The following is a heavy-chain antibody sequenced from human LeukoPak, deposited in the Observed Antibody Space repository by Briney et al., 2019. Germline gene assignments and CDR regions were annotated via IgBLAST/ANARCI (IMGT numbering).Heavy chain of an antibody. CDR1: GFTFSSYS. CDR3: AKHPVCGPAAPDY. V-gene: IGHV3-21*01. J-gene: IGHJ4*02. CDR2: ISSSSSYI. Sequence: PGGSLRLSCAASGFTFSSYSMNWVRQAPGKGLEWVSSISSSSSYIYYADSVKGRFTISRDNAKNSLYLQMNSLRAEDTAVYYCAKHPVCGPAAPDYWGQGTPVTPSS. D-gene: IGHD2-2*01.